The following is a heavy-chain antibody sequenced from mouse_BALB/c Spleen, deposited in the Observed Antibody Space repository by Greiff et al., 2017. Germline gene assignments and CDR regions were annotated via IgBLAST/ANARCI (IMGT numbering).Heavy chain of an antibody. CDR2: ISSGGSYT. CDR3: ARQGRYDYDVGWFAY. D-gene: IGHD2-4*01. CDR1: GFAFSSYD. J-gene: IGHJ3*01. V-gene: IGHV5-6*03. Sequence: EVKLVESGGGLVKPGGSLKLSCAASGFAFSSYDMSWVRQTPEKRLEWVATISSGGSYTYYPDSVKGRFTISRDNAKNTLYLQMSSLKSEDTAMYYCARQGRYDYDVGWFAYWGQGTLVTVSA.